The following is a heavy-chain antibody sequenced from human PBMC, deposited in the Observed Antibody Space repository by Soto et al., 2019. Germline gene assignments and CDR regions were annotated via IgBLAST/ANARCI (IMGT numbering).Heavy chain of an antibody. D-gene: IGHD6-19*01. CDR2: IYHSGST. V-gene: IGHV4-4*02. CDR3: ARERTVAGNDY. Sequence: SETLSLTCTVSGGSISSNNWWSWVRQPPGKGLEWIGEIYHSGSTNYNPSLKSRVIISVDTSKNQFSLRLSSVTAADTAVYYCARERTVAGNDYWGQGTLVTVSS. CDR1: GGSISSNNW. J-gene: IGHJ4*02.